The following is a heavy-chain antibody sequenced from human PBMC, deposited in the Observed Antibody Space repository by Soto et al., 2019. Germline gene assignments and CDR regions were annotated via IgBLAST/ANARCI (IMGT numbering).Heavy chain of an antibody. CDR3: ARQVEYYDSSGPFYWFDP. Sequence: SETLSLTCTVSGGSISSYYWSWIRQPPGKGLEWIGYIYYSGSTNYNPSLKSRVTISVDTSKNQFSLKLSSVTAADTAVYYCARQVEYYDSSGPFYWFDPWGQGTLVTVSS. CDR1: GGSISSYY. D-gene: IGHD3-22*01. J-gene: IGHJ5*02. V-gene: IGHV4-59*08. CDR2: IYYSGST.